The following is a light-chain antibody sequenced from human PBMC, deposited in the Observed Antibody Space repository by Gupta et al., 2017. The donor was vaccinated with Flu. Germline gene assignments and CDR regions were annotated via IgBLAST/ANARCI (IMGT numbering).Light chain of an antibody. J-gene: IGLJ2*01. V-gene: IGLV2-14*03. Sequence: QSALTQPASVSGSPGQSITISCTGTSSDDLTYNYVSWYQHHPGKAPNLMIYDVTYRPAGVCNLFSGSKSANTVSLTMSGLQPEDDAYYSCASSPGSTFVFGGGTRLTVL. CDR2: DVT. CDR3: ASSPGSTFV. CDR1: SSDDLTYNY.